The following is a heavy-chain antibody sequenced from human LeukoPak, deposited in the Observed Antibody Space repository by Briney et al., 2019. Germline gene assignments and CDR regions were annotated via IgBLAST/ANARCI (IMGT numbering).Heavy chain of an antibody. V-gene: IGHV3-48*04. J-gene: IGHJ4*02. CDR1: GFSFSSSG. D-gene: IGHD3-10*01. Sequence: PGGSLRLSCAASGFSFSSSGMHWVRQAPGKGLEWVSYISSSSSTIYYADSVKGRFTISRDNAKNSLYLQMNSLRAEDTAVYYCARDRYPVSAQGAFWGQGTLVTVSS. CDR2: ISSSSSTI. CDR3: ARDRYPVSAQGAF.